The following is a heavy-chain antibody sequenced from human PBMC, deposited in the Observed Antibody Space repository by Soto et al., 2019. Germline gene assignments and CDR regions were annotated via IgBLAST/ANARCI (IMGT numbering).Heavy chain of an antibody. CDR1: GDSVSRGHYF. D-gene: IGHD6-19*01. CDR3: ATWVYSSGWYDYFDS. J-gene: IGHJ4*02. Sequence: SETLSLTCTVSGDSVSRGHYFWSWLRQPPGKGLEWIGYIYYSGSTTYNPSLKGRVTISMDTSENQFSLNLTSVTATDTAVYYCATWVYSSGWYDYFDSWGQGVLVTVSS. CDR2: IYYSGST. V-gene: IGHV4-61*01.